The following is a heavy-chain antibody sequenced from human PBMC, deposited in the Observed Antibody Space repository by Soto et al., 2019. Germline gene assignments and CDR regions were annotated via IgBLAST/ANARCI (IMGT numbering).Heavy chain of an antibody. CDR3: SRGILV. D-gene: IGHD3-16*01. V-gene: IGHV4-31*03. CDR1: GGSINSGGYC. J-gene: IGHJ4*02. CDR2: ISYGGST. Sequence: QVQLQESGPGLVKPSQTLSLTCTVSGGSINSGGYCWSWIRQHPGKGRDWIGCISYGGSTSYKPSPKSRVNLSVDTSKNPFSLKLTSVPAADTGVYYCSRGILVWGQGALITVSS.